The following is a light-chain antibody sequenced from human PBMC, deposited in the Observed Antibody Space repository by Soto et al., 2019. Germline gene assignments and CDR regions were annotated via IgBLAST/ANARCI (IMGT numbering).Light chain of an antibody. CDR1: QDLDKW. V-gene: IGKV1-5*01. CDR2: RSS. Sequence: ILMSQSPSFLSASVGDRVTITCRASQDLDKWLAWYQQKPGKAPNLLIYRSSTLREGLPSRFSGFGSGTDYILTITDLQPDDFTTYYCQQYSSYWTFGQGTVVEMK. J-gene: IGKJ1*01. CDR3: QQYSSYWT.